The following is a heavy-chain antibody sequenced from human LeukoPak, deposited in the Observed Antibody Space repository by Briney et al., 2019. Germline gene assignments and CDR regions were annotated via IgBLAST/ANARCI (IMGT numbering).Heavy chain of an antibody. Sequence: PGGSLRLSCAASGFTFSDYYMSWIRQAPGKGLEWVSYISSSGSTIYYADSVKGRFTISRDNAKNSLYLQMNSLRAEDTAVYYCASENADVSSWLDYWGQGTLVTVSS. CDR3: ASENADVSSWLDY. J-gene: IGHJ4*02. CDR1: GFTFSDYY. D-gene: IGHD6-13*01. CDR2: ISSSGSTI. V-gene: IGHV3-11*01.